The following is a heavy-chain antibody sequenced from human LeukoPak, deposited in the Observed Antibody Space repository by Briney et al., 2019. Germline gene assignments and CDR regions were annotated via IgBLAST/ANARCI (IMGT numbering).Heavy chain of an antibody. CDR3: AKDGAGN. D-gene: IGHD1-1*01. J-gene: IGHJ4*02. CDR1: GFFFDDYG. Sequence: PGRSLRLSCVASGFFFDDYGMHWVRQAPGKGLEWVSGISWNSGSIGYADSVKGRFTISRDNAKNSLYLQMNSLRAEDTALYYCAKDGAGNWGQGTLVTVSS. CDR2: ISWNSGSI. V-gene: IGHV3-9*01.